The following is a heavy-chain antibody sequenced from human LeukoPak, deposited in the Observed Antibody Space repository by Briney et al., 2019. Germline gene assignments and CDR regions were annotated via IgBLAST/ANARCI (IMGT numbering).Heavy chain of an antibody. J-gene: IGHJ5*02. CDR2: VTSSSSTI. CDR3: ARGTSPFDP. V-gene: IGHV3-48*02. Sequence: GGSLRLSCVASGFTFSSYSMNWVRQAPGKGPEWISYVTSSSSTIYYADSVKGRFTISRDNAKNSLYLQMNSLRDEDTAVYYCARGTSPFDPWAGEPWSPSPQ. CDR1: GFTFSSYS.